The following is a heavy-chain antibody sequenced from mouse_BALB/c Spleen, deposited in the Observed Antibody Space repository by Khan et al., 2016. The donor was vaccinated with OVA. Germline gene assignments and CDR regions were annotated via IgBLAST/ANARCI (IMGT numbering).Heavy chain of an antibody. CDR3: GRDAGRY. D-gene: IGHD3-3*01. CDR2: INPKNGVT. CDR1: GYTFTEYT. J-gene: IGHJ4*01. V-gene: IGHV1-18*01. Sequence: IQLVQSGPELVKPGASVKISCKTSGYTFTEYTLHWVKQSHGKSLEWIGVINPKNGVTSYNQKFKGKATLTGDKSSSTAYMEFRSLTSEDSAVYYCGRDAGRYWGQGTSVTVSS.